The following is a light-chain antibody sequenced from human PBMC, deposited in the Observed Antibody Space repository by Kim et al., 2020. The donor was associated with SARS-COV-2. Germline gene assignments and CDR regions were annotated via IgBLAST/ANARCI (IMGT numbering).Light chain of an antibody. V-gene: IGKV1-27*01. J-gene: IGKJ4*01. Sequence: DIQMTQSPSSLSASVGDRVTITCRASQGFSNYLAWYQQKPGKVPKLLIYAASTLQSGVPSRFSGSGSGTHFTLTISSLQSEDVATYYCQKYNSDPFTFGRGTKVDIK. CDR2: AAS. CDR1: QGFSNY. CDR3: QKYNSDPFT.